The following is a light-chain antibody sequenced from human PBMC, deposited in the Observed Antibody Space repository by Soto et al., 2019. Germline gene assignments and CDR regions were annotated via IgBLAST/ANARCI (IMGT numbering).Light chain of an antibody. V-gene: IGKV3-20*01. J-gene: IGKJ1*01. Sequence: DIVLTQSPATLSLSQGERATLSCRASQSVSNNYLAWYQQKPGQAPRLLIYGASNRATGIPDRFSGSGSGTDFTLTISRLEPEDFAVYYCQQYGSSGTFGQGTMVDVK. CDR3: QQYGSSGT. CDR2: GAS. CDR1: QSVSNNY.